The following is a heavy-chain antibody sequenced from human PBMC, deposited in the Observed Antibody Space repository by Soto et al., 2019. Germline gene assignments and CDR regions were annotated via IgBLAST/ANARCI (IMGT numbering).Heavy chain of an antibody. J-gene: IGHJ4*02. CDR2: ISGSGGST. V-gene: IGHV3-23*01. D-gene: IGHD5-12*01. Sequence: GGSLRLSCAASGFTFSSYAMSWVRQAPGKGLEWVSAISGSGGSTYYADSVKGRFTISRDNSKNTLYLQMNSLRAEDTAVYYCAKDGDGYNSLSRFDYWGQGTLVTVSS. CDR1: GFTFSSYA. CDR3: AKDGDGYNSLSRFDY.